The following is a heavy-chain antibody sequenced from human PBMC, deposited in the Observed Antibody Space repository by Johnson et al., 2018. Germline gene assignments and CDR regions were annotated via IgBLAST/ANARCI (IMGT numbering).Heavy chain of an antibody. J-gene: IGHJ1*01. CDR1: GFTFSSHA. Sequence: QVQLVQSGGGVVQPGRSLRLSCAASGFTFSSHAMHWVRQAPGKGLGWVAVISHDGNSQYYADSVKGRCTLSRDNSKNTLSLQMNSLRAEDTAVYYCARVTTDFDDSSGYGFQHWGQGTLVTVSS. D-gene: IGHD3-22*01. V-gene: IGHV3-30*03. CDR2: ISHDGNSQ. CDR3: ARVTTDFDDSSGYGFQH.